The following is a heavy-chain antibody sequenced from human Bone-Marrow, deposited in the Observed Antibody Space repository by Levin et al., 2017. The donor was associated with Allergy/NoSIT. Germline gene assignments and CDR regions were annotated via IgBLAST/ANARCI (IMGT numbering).Heavy chain of an antibody. V-gene: IGHV4-34*01. CDR1: GGSFSPTY. J-gene: IGHJ6*02. D-gene: IGHD2-8*02. CDR3: ARSKGSLTDYYYYYGLDV. CDR2: TNHRGST. Sequence: SQTLSLTCVVYGGSFSPTYWSWIRKPPGKGLELIGETNHRGSTYYNPSLKNRVTISVDASKNQFSLNLTSVSAADSAVYYCARSKGSLTDYYYYYGLDVWGQGTTVSVSS.